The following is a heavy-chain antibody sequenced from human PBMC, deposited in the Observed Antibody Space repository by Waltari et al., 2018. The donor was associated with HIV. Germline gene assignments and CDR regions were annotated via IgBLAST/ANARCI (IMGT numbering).Heavy chain of an antibody. Sequence: EVQLLESGGGLVQPGGSLRLSCAASGFTFSSYAMSSVRPAPGKGLEWVSVISGSGGSTYYADFVKVRFTISRDNSKNTLYLQMNSLRAEDTAVYYCAKEGIAGRPSVPDYWGQGTLVTVSS. CDR1: GFTFSSYA. CDR2: ISGSGGST. D-gene: IGHD6-6*01. CDR3: AKEGIAGRPSVPDY. V-gene: IGHV3-23*01. J-gene: IGHJ4*02.